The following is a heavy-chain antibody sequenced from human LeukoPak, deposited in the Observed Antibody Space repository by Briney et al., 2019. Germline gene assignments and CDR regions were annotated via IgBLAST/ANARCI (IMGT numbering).Heavy chain of an antibody. V-gene: IGHV4-59*01. CDR2: IYYSGST. Sequence: PSETLSLTCTVSGGSISTYYWTWIRQPPGKGLEWIGYIYYSGSTNYNPSLKSRVTISVDTSKNQFSLKLSSVTAADTAVYYCARAYCSGGSCYSSRGTFDPWGQGTLVTVSS. CDR3: ARAYCSGGSCYSSRGTFDP. J-gene: IGHJ5*02. CDR1: GGSISTYY. D-gene: IGHD2-15*01.